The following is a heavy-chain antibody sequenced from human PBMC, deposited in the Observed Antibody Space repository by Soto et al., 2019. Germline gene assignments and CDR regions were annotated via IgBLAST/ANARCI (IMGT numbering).Heavy chain of an antibody. J-gene: IGHJ4*02. CDR2: ISDSGGRT. CDR1: GFTFSSYA. CDR3: ANGCGGTCYSRIHY. D-gene: IGHD2-15*01. Sequence: EVQLLESGGGLVQPGGTLRLSCAASGFTFSSYAMSWVRQAPGKGLEWVSGISDSGGRTYYADSVKGRFTISRDNSKNTLYLQMNRLRAEDTAVYYCANGCGGTCYSRIHYWGQGNLVTVSS. V-gene: IGHV3-23*01.